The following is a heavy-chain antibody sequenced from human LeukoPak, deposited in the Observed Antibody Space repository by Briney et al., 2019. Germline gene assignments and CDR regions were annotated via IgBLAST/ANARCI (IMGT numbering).Heavy chain of an antibody. CDR1: GFTFSNAW. D-gene: IGHD3-22*01. Sequence: GGSLRLSCAASGFTFSNAWMSWVRQAPGKGLEWVGRIKSKTDGGTRDYAAPVKGRFTITRDDPKNTLFLQRNSLQTEDTAVYYCTTYDSSGYYYKVGMDYWGQETLVTVSS. CDR2: IKSKTDGGTR. V-gene: IGHV3-15*01. J-gene: IGHJ4*02. CDR3: TTYDSSGYYYKVGMDY.